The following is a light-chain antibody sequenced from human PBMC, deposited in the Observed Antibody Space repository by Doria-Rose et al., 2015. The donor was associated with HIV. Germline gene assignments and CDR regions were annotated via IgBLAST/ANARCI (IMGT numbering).Light chain of an antibody. CDR1: QSVSSNY. V-gene: IGKV3-20*01. CDR2: GAS. Sequence: DIVMTQSPGTLSLSPGERATLSCRASQSVSSNYLAWYQQKPGQAPRLLVYGASGRATGIPDRFSGSGSGTDFTLTISRLEPEDFAAYYCQQYGSSPLAFGQGTKVGIK. J-gene: IGKJ1*01. CDR3: QQYGSSPLA.